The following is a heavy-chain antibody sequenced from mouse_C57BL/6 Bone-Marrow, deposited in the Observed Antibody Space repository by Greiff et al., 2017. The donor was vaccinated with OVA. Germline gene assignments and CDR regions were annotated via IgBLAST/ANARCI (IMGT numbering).Heavy chain of an antibody. CDR2: IYPRSGNT. J-gene: IGHJ3*01. D-gene: IGHD2-2*01. Sequence: QVQLQQSGAELARPGASVKLSCKASGYTFTSYGISWVKQRTGQGLEWIGEIYPRSGNTYYNEKFKGKATLTADKSSSTAYMELRSLTSEDSAVYFCARPYGYDGGLAYWGQGTLVTVSA. CDR1: GYTFTSYG. CDR3: ARPYGYDGGLAY. V-gene: IGHV1-81*01.